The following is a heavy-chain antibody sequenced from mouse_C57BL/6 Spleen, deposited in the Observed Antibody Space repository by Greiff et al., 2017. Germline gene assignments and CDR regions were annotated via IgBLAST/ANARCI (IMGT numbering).Heavy chain of an antibody. CDR2: ISSGGDYI. V-gene: IGHV5-9-1*02. Sequence: EVQGVESGEGLVKPGGSLKLSCAASGFTFSSYAMSWVRQTPEKRLEWVAYISSGGDYIYYADTVKGRFTISRDNARNTLYLQMSSLKSEDTAMYYCTRDKGTTVVARYFDVWGTGTTVTVSS. CDR3: TRDKGTTVVARYFDV. J-gene: IGHJ1*03. D-gene: IGHD1-1*01. CDR1: GFTFSSYA.